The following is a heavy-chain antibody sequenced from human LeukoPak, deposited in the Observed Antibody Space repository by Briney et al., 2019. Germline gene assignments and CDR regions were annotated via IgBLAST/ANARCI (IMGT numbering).Heavy chain of an antibody. D-gene: IGHD3-10*01. Sequence: SETLSLTCTVSGGSIATYYWSWIRQPAGKGLEWIGRIYDSGSTQYNPSLESRVTMSVDRSRNQFSLKLSSVTAADTALYFCARDIRNSGSYYSDYWGRGTLVTVSS. CDR3: ARDIRNSGSYYSDY. V-gene: IGHV4-4*07. CDR2: IYDSGST. CDR1: GGSIATYY. J-gene: IGHJ4*02.